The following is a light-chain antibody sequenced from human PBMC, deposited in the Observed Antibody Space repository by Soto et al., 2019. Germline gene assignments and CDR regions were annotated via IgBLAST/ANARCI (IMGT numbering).Light chain of an antibody. V-gene: IGKV1-9*01. CDR1: QGISTY. J-gene: IGKJ2*01. CDR2: GAS. CDR3: QQLNSDWYA. Sequence: DIQLTQSPSFLSASVGDRVTITCRASQGISTYLAWYLQRPGKAPKLMIYGASTLQSGVQSRFSGRGSGTEFTLTISSLQPEDFGTYYCQQLNSDWYAFGQGTKLEIK.